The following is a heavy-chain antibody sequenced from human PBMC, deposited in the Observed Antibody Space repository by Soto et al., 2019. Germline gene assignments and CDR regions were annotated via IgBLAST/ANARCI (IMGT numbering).Heavy chain of an antibody. CDR1: GVTFSSYA. CDR3: AKAMGVLWFGELLKGDFDY. Sequence: EVQLLESGGGLVQPGGSLRLSCAASGVTFSSYAMSWVRQAPGKGLEWDSAISGSGGSTYYADSVKGRFTISRDNSKNTLYLQMNSLRAEDTAVYYCAKAMGVLWFGELLKGDFDYWGQGTLVTVSS. V-gene: IGHV3-23*01. J-gene: IGHJ4*02. CDR2: ISGSGGST. D-gene: IGHD3-10*01.